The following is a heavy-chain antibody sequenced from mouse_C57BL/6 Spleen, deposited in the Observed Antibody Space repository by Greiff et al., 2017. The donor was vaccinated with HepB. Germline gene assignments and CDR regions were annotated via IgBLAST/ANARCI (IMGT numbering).Heavy chain of an antibody. Sequence: QVQLQQSGAELVRPGTSVKMSCKASGYTFTNYWIGWAKQRPGHGLEWIGDIYPGGGYTNYNEKFKGKATLTADKSSSTAYMQFSSLTSEDSAIYYCARQLRLGYYAMDYWGQGTSVTVSS. CDR1: GYTFTNYW. CDR3: ARQLRLGYYAMDY. V-gene: IGHV1-63*01. J-gene: IGHJ4*01. CDR2: IYPGGGYT. D-gene: IGHD3-2*02.